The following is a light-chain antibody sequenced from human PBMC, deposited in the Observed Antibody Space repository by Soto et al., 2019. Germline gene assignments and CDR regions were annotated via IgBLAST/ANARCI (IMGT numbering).Light chain of an antibody. V-gene: IGKV4-1*01. J-gene: IGKJ1*01. Sequence: DIVMTQSPDSLAVSLGERATINCKSSQSVLYSSNNKNYLAWYQHKPGQPPSLLIYWASTRESGVPDRFSGSGSGTDFTLTISSLQAEDVAVYYCQQYYSTPGTFGQGTKVEIK. CDR1: QSVLYSSNNKNY. CDR2: WAS. CDR3: QQYYSTPGT.